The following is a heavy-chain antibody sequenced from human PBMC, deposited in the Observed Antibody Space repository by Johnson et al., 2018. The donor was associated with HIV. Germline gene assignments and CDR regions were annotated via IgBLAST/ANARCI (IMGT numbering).Heavy chain of an antibody. CDR1: GFTFSSYA. V-gene: IGHV3-30-3*01. J-gene: IGHJ3*02. Sequence: VQLVESGGGVVQHGRSLRLSCAASGFTFSSYAMHWVRQAPGKGLEWVAVISYDGSNKYYADSVKGRFTISRDNSKNTLYLQMNSLRAEDTALYYCAKDVEYYDANDAFDIWGQGTMVTVSS. D-gene: IGHD3-22*01. CDR3: AKDVEYYDANDAFDI. CDR2: ISYDGSNK.